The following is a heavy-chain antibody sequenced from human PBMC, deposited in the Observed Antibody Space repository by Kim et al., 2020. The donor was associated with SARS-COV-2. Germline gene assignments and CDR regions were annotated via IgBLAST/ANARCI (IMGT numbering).Heavy chain of an antibody. CDR2: ISSSGSTI. CDR3: ARDLYYSIDY. Sequence: GGSLRLSCAASGFTFSSYEMNWVRQAPGKGLEWVSYISSSGSTIYYADSVKGRFTISRDNSNNSLYLQMNSLRAEDTAVYYCARDLYYSIDYWGQGTLVTVSS. CDR1: GFTFSSYE. V-gene: IGHV3-48*03. J-gene: IGHJ4*02. D-gene: IGHD4-4*01.